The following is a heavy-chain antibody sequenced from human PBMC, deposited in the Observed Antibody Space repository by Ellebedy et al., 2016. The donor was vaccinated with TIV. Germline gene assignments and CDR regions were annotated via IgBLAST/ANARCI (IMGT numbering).Heavy chain of an antibody. V-gene: IGHV3-23*01. J-gene: IGHJ6*02. CDR1: GFTFSSYA. CDR3: AKDRLLDYEILTGYYLPYYYGMDV. CDR2: ISGSGGST. Sequence: GESLKTSCAASGFTFSSYAMSWVRQAPGKGLEWVSAISGSGGSTYYADSVKGRFTISRDTSKTTLFLQMNSLRAEDTAVYFCAKDRLLDYEILTGYYLPYYYGMDVWGQGTTVTVSS. D-gene: IGHD3-9*01.